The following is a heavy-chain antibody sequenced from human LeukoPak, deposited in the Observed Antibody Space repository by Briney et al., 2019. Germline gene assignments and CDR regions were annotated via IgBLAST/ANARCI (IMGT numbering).Heavy chain of an antibody. CDR3: ARPRGYEIFDY. D-gene: IGHD5-12*01. Sequence: GGSLRLSCAASAFTFTSYWMSWVRQAPGKGLEWVADIKQDGSEKYYVDSVRGRFTISRDNAKNSLDLQMNSLRAEDTAVYYCARPRGYEIFDYWGQGTLVTVSS. CDR2: IKQDGSEK. V-gene: IGHV3-7*01. J-gene: IGHJ4*02. CDR1: AFTFTSYW.